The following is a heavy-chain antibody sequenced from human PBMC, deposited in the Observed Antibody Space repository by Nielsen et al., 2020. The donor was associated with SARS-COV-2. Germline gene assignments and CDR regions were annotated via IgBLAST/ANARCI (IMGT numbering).Heavy chain of an antibody. CDR3: ARESVTGTDAFDI. J-gene: IGHJ3*02. Sequence: GESLKISCAASGFTFSDYYMSWIRQAPGKGLEWVSYISSSSSYTNYADSVKGRFTISRDNAENSLSLQMNSLRAEDTAVYCARESVTGTDAFDIWGQGTVVTVSS. D-gene: IGHD6-19*01. CDR2: ISSSSSYT. V-gene: IGHV3-11*06. CDR1: GFTFSDYY.